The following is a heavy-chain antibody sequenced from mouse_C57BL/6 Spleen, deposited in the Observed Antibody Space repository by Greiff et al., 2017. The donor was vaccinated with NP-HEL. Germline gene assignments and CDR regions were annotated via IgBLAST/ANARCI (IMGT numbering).Heavy chain of an antibody. J-gene: IGHJ3*01. CDR2: INYDGSST. V-gene: IGHV5-16*01. CDR3: ARGGLFFAY. Sequence: EVNVVESEGGLVQPGSSMKLSCTASGFTFSDYYMAWVRQVPEKGLEWVANINYDGSSTYYLDSLKSRFIISRDNAKNILYLQMSSLKSEDTATYYCARGGLFFAYWGQGTLVTVSA. CDR1: GFTFSDYY.